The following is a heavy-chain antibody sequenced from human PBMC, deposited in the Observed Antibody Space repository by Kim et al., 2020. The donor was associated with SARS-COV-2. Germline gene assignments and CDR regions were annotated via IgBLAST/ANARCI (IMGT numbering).Heavy chain of an antibody. CDR2: ISGSGGCT. V-gene: IGHV3-23*01. J-gene: IGHJ4*02. Sequence: GWSLRLSCAASGFTFSSYAMSWVRQAPGKGLEWVSAISGSGGCTYYADSVKGRFTISRDNSKNTLYLQMNSLRAEDTAVYYCAKDQVIGYYFDYWGQGTLVTVSS. D-gene: IGHD3-22*01. CDR1: GFTFSSYA. CDR3: AKDQVIGYYFDY.